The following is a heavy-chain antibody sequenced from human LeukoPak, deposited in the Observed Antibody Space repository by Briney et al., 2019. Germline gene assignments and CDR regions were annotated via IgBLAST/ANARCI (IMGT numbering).Heavy chain of an antibody. CDR3: ARDLVPSGRGAFDY. CDR2: IKQDGSVK. D-gene: IGHD6-19*01. CDR1: RFTFSSYW. J-gene: IGHJ4*02. Sequence: GGPLRLSCAASRFTFSSYWMSWVRQAPGEGLERVANIKQDGSVKYYVDSVKGRFIISRDNVKNSLYLQMNSLRDEDTAVYYCARDLVPSGRGAFDYWGQGTLVTVFS. V-gene: IGHV3-7*01.